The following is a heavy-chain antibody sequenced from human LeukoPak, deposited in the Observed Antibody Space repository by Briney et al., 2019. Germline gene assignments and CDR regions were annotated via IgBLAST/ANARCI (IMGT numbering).Heavy chain of an antibody. J-gene: IGHJ5*02. D-gene: IGHD6-13*01. CDR3: ARDHSIAAAGGPPYWFDP. Sequence: GASVKVSCKASGYTFTSYGISWVRQAPGQGLEWMGWINTNTGNPTYAQGFTGRFVFSLDTSVSTAYLQISSLKAEDTAVYYCARDHSIAAAGGPPYWFDPWGQGTLVTVSS. CDR2: INTNTGNP. V-gene: IGHV7-4-1*02. CDR1: GYTFTSYG.